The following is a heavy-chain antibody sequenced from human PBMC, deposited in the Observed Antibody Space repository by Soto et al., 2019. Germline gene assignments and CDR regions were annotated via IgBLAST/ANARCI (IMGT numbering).Heavy chain of an antibody. Sequence: QVQLVQSGAEVKKPGASVKVSCQASGYAFTTYDIHWVRQASGQGLEWVGRLNPNRGDTVYAQRFRGRVTLTRDTSKNTAYMELSSLRSDDTAVYYCASRYRVVTSIHAFDMWGQGTMVTVSS. CDR3: ASRYRVVTSIHAFDM. J-gene: IGHJ3*02. CDR1: GYAFTTYD. D-gene: IGHD2-21*02. CDR2: LNPNRGDT. V-gene: IGHV1-8*01.